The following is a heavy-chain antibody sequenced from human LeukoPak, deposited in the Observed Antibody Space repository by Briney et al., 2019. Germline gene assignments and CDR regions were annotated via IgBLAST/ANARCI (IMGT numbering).Heavy chain of an antibody. CDR2: MNPHSGNT. V-gene: IGHV1-8*03. J-gene: IGHJ6*03. CDR3: ARGISSGYYYYYYYMDV. CDR1: GYTFTGYD. Sequence: ASVKVSCKASGYTFTGYDINWVRQATGQGLEWMGWMNPHSGNTGYAQKFQGRVTITRNTSISTVYMELSSLRSDDTAVYYCARGISSGYYYYYYYMDVWGKGTTLTVSS. D-gene: IGHD3-22*01.